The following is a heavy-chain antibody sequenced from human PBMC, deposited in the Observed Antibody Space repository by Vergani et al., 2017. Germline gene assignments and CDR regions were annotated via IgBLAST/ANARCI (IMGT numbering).Heavy chain of an antibody. Sequence: EVQVVQSGGGLVKPGGSLILSCETSGFIFSDYNLNWVRQAPGSGLEWVASISGRSSYVNYAVSVKGRFTISRDNAKNSLFLQMNSLRAEDTAVYYCAKRTSGRFDWGQGTLVTVSS. CDR2: ISGRSSYV. CDR1: GFIFSDYN. D-gene: IGHD1-26*01. J-gene: IGHJ4*02. V-gene: IGHV3-21*02. CDR3: AKRTSGRFD.